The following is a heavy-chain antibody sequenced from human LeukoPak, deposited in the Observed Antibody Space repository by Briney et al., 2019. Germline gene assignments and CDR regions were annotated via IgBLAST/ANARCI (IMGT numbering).Heavy chain of an antibody. D-gene: IGHD3-22*01. Sequence: PGGSLRLSCAASGFTIRTYAMTWVRQGPGKDLEWISTISASGGSTYYADSVKGRFTISRDTSKNTLYLQMNSLRDEDTAVYYCARVARVALRITMISHPDYWGQGTLVTVSS. CDR2: ISASGGST. J-gene: IGHJ4*02. V-gene: IGHV3-23*01. CDR1: GFTIRTYA. CDR3: ARVARVALRITMISHPDY.